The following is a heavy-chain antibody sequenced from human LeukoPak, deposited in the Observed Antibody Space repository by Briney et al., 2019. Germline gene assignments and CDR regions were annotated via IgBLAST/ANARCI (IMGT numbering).Heavy chain of an antibody. D-gene: IGHD3-22*01. V-gene: IGHV1-24*01. CDR3: ATDRQDSSGEYV. CDR2: FDPEDGET. J-gene: IGHJ4*02. Sequence: ASVKVSCKVSGYTLTELSMHWVRQAPGKGLEWMGGFDPEDGETIYAQKFQGRVTMAEDTSTDTAYMELSSLRSEDTAVYYCATDRQDSSGEYVWGQGTLVTVSS. CDR1: GYTLTELS.